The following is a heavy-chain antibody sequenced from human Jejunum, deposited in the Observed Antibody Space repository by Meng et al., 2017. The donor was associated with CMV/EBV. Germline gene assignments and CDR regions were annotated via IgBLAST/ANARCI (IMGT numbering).Heavy chain of an antibody. CDR3: ARDTFARRNGMDV. CDR1: GASITDSY. J-gene: IGHJ6*02. CDR2: VYHTETA. V-gene: IGHV4-59*01. Sequence: ASGASITDSYWAWIRQTPGKGLEWIGYVYHTETAHYNPSLKRRVAISADTSKNQFSLRLNSVTAADTALYYCARDTFARRNGMDVWGQGITVTVSS.